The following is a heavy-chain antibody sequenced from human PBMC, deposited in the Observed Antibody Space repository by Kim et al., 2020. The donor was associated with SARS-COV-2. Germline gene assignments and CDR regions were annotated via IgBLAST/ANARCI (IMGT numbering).Heavy chain of an antibody. CDR1: GGTFSSYA. V-gene: IGHV1-69*13. D-gene: IGHD1-26*01. CDR3: ARDVSGDSGSYPLDY. Sequence: SVKVSCKASGGTFSSYAISWVRQAPGQGLEWMGGIIPIFGTANYAQKFQGRVTITADESTSTAYMELSSLRSEDTAVYYCARDVSGDSGSYPLDYWGQGTLVTVSS. CDR2: IIPIFGTA. J-gene: IGHJ4*02.